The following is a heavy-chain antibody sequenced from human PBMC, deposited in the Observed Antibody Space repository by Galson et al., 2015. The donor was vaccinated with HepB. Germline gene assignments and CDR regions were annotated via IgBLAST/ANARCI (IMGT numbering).Heavy chain of an antibody. CDR2: ISYDGSNK. J-gene: IGHJ4*02. V-gene: IGHV3-30*04. Sequence: SLRLSCAASGFTFSSYAMHWVRQAPGKGLEWVAVISYDGSNKYYADSVKGRFTISRDNSKNTLYLQMNSLRAEDTAVYYCARDSPLPYSSQRGTKIFDYWGQGTLVTVSS. CDR3: ARDSPLPYSSQRGTKIFDY. D-gene: IGHD6-13*01. CDR1: GFTFSSYA.